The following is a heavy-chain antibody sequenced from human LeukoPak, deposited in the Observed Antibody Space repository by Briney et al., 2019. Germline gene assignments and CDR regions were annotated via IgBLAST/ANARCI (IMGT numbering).Heavy chain of an antibody. CDR3: ARLIVLRYFDWLLEEYMDV. V-gene: IGHV4-34*01. CDR2: INHSGGT. CDR1: GGSFSGHY. J-gene: IGHJ6*03. D-gene: IGHD3-9*01. Sequence: SETLSLTCGVYGGSFSGHYWTWIRQPPGRGLEWIAEINHSGGTNYNPSLKSRVSISVDTSKNQFSLKLSSVTAADTAVYYCARLIVLRYFDWLLEEYMDVWGKGTTVTVSS.